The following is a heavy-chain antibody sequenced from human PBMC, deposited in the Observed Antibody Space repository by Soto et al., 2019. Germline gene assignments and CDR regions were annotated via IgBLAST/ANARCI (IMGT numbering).Heavy chain of an antibody. V-gene: IGHV4-59*01. CDR3: VAGPDRAKSAY. CDR1: GGSINDYY. Sequence: SETLSLTCTVSGGSINDYYWSWTRQPPGKGLEWIAYGLRPDYTGYNPSLRNRVTISSDTSKNQFSLRLISVAAADTAVYYCVAGPDRAKSAYWGQGTLVTVSS. J-gene: IGHJ4*01. CDR2: GLRPDYT.